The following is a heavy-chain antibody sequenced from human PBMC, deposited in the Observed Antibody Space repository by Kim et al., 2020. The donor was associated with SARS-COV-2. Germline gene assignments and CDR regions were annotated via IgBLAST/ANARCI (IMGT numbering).Heavy chain of an antibody. Sequence: LSLTCAASGFTFSSYGMHWVRQAPGKGLEWVAVIWYDGSNKYYADSVKGRFTISRDNSKNTLYLQMNSLRAEDTAVYYCARAMVRGVIKADAFDIWGQGTMVTVSS. J-gene: IGHJ3*02. D-gene: IGHD3-10*01. CDR3: ARAMVRGVIKADAFDI. CDR2: IWYDGSNK. V-gene: IGHV3-33*01. CDR1: GFTFSSYG.